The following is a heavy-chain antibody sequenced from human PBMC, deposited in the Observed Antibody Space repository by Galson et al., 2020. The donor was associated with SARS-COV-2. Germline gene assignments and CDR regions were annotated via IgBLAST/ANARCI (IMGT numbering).Heavy chain of an antibody. V-gene: IGHV3-43*01. CDR3: AKDMVRYSSGWSLFDY. J-gene: IGHJ4*02. CDR2: ISWDGGST. CDR1: GFTFDDYT. Sequence: GESLKISCAASGFTFDDYTMHWVRQAPGKGLEWVSLISWDGGSTYYADSVKGRFTISRDNSKNSLYLQMSSLRTEDTALYYCAKDMVRYSSGWSLFDYWGQGTLVTVSS. D-gene: IGHD6-19*01.